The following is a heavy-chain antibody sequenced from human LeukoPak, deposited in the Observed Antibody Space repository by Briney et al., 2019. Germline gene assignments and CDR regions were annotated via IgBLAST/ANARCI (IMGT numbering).Heavy chain of an antibody. V-gene: IGHV1-18*01. CDR2: ISAYNGNT. J-gene: IGHJ4*02. D-gene: IGHD3-3*01. Sequence: ASVKVSCKASGYTFTSYGISWVRQAPGQGLEWMGWISAYNGNTNYAQKLQGRVTMTTDTSTSTAYKELRSLRSDDTAVYYCARDSPYYDFWSGYQIYFDYWGQGTLVTVSS. CDR3: ARDSPYYDFWSGYQIYFDY. CDR1: GYTFTSYG.